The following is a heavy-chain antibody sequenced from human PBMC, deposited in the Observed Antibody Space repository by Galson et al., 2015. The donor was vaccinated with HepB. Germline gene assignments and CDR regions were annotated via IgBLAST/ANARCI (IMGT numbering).Heavy chain of an antibody. J-gene: IGHJ6*03. Sequence: SLRLSCAASGFTFSAYWMSWVRQAPGKGLEWVANIKQDGSEKYYVDSVKGRFTISRDNAKNSLYLQMNSLRAEDMAVYYCARDQTTESYYDYYMDVWGKGTTVTVSS. CDR3: ARDQTTESYYDYYMDV. V-gene: IGHV3-7*01. CDR2: IKQDGSEK. D-gene: IGHD4-17*01. CDR1: GFTFSAYW.